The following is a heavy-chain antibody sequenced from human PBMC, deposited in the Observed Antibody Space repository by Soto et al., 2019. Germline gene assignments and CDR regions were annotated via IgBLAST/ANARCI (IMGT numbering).Heavy chain of an antibody. CDR2: SKTNIDGGAT. V-gene: IGHV3-15*07. Sequence: EVQLVESGGGLVKPGGSLRLSCAASGFSFTSAWMNWVRQIPGKGLEWVGRSKTNIDGGATDYSAPVKGRFTISRDDSKDTVYLQMNSLKTEDTAAYYRTTGRGGSAYVPDAYSGQGALVTVSS. CDR3: TTGRGGSAYVPDAY. CDR1: GFSFTSAW. D-gene: IGHD5-12*01. J-gene: IGHJ4*02.